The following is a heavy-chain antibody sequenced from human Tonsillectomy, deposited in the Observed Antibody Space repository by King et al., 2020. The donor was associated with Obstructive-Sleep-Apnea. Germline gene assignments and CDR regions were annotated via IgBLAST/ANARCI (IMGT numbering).Heavy chain of an antibody. CDR2: IKRKIDGETT. J-gene: IGHJ4*02. CDR3: IRRPDY. CDR1: GFTFINAW. V-gene: IGHV3-15*01. Sequence: VQLVESGGGLVKPGGSLRLSCVVSGFTFINAWMSWVRQAPGKGLEWVGRIKRKIDGETTDYAAPVQGRFTISRDDSKNTLFLQMNSLKTEDTAVYYCIRRPDYWGQGTLVIVSS.